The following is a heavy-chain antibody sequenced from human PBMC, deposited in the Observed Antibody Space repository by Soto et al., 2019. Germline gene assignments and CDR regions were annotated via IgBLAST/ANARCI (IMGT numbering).Heavy chain of an antibody. V-gene: IGHV3-64*02. CDR1: GFTFSTYG. D-gene: IGHD1-7*01. Sequence: EVQLVESGEGLVQPGGSLRLSCEGSGFTFSTYGMHWVRQAPGKGLEFVSSTSGSGRSTSYADSVKGRFIISRDNSKNTLYLQMGSLRIEDTAVYYCARGRGNYENWNFDLWGRGSVVTVSS. CDR2: TSGSGRST. J-gene: IGHJ2*01. CDR3: ARGRGNYENWNFDL.